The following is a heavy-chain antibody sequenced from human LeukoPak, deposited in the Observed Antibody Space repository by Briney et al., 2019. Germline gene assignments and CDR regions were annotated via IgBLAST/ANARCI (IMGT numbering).Heavy chain of an antibody. CDR1: GFTFSSYG. CDR2: ISYDGSNK. J-gene: IGHJ4*02. Sequence: PGRSLRLSCAASGFTFSSYGMHWVRQAPGKGLGWVAIISYDGSNKYYADSVKGRFTISRDNSKNTLYLQMNSLRAEDTAVYYCAKDLYPYDSSGYHFDYWGQGTLVTVSS. V-gene: IGHV3-30*18. D-gene: IGHD3-22*01. CDR3: AKDLYPYDSSGYHFDY.